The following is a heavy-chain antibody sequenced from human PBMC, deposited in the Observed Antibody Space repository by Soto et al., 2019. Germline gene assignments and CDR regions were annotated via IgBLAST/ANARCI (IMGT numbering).Heavy chain of an antibody. CDR3: ARVGVGATGHYYYGMDV. V-gene: IGHV4-4*02. J-gene: IGHJ6*02. Sequence: SETLSLTXAVSGGSISSSNWWSWVRQPPGKGLEWIGEIYHSGSTNYNPSLKSRVTISVDKSKNQFSLKLSSVTAADTAVYYCARVGVGATGHYYYGMDVWGQGTTVTVSS. D-gene: IGHD3-16*01. CDR1: GGSISSSNW. CDR2: IYHSGST.